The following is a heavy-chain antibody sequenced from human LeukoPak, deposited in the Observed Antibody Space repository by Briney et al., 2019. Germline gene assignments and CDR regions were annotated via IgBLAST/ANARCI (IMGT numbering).Heavy chain of an antibody. CDR1: GFTFSNFE. CDR2: IGGSGVTK. CDR3: ARADYYGSPGHFGMDV. D-gene: IGHD3-10*01. J-gene: IGHJ6*02. V-gene: IGHV3-48*03. Sequence: GGSLRLSCAASGFTFSNFEMNWVRQAPGKGPEWISYIGGSGVTKRYADSVKGRFTFSRDNAKNSLGLQMNSLRVEDTGIYYCARADYYGSPGHFGMDVWGRGTTVTVSS.